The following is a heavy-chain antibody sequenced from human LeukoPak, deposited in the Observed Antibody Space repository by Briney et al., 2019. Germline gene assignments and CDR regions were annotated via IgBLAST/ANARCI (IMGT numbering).Heavy chain of an antibody. Sequence: SETLSLTCTVSGGSISSSSYYWGWIRQPPGKGLEWIGSIYYSGSTYYNPSLKSRVTISVDTSKNQFSLKLSSVTAADTAVYYCARAGGIITYYYDSSGYNAFDIWGQGTMVTVSS. CDR1: GGSISSSSYY. CDR3: ARAGGIITYYYDSSGYNAFDI. D-gene: IGHD3-22*01. V-gene: IGHV4-39*07. CDR2: IYYSGST. J-gene: IGHJ3*02.